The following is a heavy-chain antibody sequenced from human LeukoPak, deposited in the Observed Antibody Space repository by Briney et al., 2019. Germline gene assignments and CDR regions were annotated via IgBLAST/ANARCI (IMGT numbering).Heavy chain of an antibody. CDR3: ARARELCSSTSCSRPYDY. CDR1: GYTLISYA. J-gene: IGHJ4*02. D-gene: IGHD2-2*01. CDR2: INTNTGNP. V-gene: IGHV7-4-1*02. Sequence: ASVKVSCKASGYTLISYAMNWVRQAPGQGLEWMGWINTNTGNPTYAQGFTGRFVFSLDTSASTAYLQISRLKAEDTAVYYCARARELCSSTSCSRPYDYWAREPWSPSPQ.